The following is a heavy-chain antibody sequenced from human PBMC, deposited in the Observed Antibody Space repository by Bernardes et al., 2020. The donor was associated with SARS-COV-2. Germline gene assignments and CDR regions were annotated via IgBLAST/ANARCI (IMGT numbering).Heavy chain of an antibody. CDR2: SNPNTGGT. V-gene: IGHV1-2*02. Sequence: VKVSCKASGYTFTGHFIHWVRQAPGQRLEWMGWSNPNTGGTNYVQKFQGRATMIRDTSSPTAYMELSRLGSDDTAIYCCARTPTTISTTGIPVDYWGQGTLVAVSS. CDR3: ARTPTTISTTGIPVDY. J-gene: IGHJ4*02. CDR1: GYTFTGHF. D-gene: IGHD2-21*02.